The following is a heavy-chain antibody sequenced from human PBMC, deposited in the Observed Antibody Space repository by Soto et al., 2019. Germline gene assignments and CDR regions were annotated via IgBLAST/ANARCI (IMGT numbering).Heavy chain of an antibody. J-gene: IGHJ4*02. CDR1: GGTFSSYA. D-gene: IGHD2-15*01. CDR3: ARPRGYCSGGSCYTTFPFDY. V-gene: IGHV1-69*01. CDR2: IIPIFGTA. Sequence: QVQLVQSGAEVKKPGSSVKVSCKASGGTFSSYAISWVRQAPGQGLEWMGGIIPIFGTANYAQKFQGRVTITADESTSNAYMELSSLRAEDTAVYYCARPRGYCSGGSCYTTFPFDYWGQGTLVTVSS.